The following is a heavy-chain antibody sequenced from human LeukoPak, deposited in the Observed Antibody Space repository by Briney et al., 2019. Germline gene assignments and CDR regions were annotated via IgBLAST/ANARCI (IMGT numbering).Heavy chain of an antibody. CDR3: ARDQAMPDP. J-gene: IGHJ5*02. CDR2: ISTDNGHT. Sequence: GESLKISCKGSGYSFTSYGISWVRQAPGQGLEWMGWISTDNGHTRYAQKFQGRVTMTTDTSTSTGYMELRSLRSDDTAVYYCARDQAMPDPWGQGTLVTVSS. V-gene: IGHV1-18*01. CDR1: GYSFTSYG. D-gene: IGHD2-2*01.